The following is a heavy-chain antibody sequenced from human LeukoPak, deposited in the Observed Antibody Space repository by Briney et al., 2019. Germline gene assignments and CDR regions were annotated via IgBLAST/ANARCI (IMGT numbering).Heavy chain of an antibody. CDR1: GITLSNYG. J-gene: IGHJ4*02. Sequence: PGGSLRLPCAVSGITLSNYGMSWVRQAPGKGLEWVAGMSDSGGRTNYADSVKGRFTISRDNPKNTLYLQMNSLRAEDTAVYFCAKRGVVIRVILVGFHKEAYYFDSWGQGALVTVSS. CDR3: AKRGVVIRVILVGFHKEAYYFDS. CDR2: MSDSGGRT. V-gene: IGHV3-23*01. D-gene: IGHD3-22*01.